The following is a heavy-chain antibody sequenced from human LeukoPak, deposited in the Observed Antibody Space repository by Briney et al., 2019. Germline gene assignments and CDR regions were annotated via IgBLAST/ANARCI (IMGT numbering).Heavy chain of an antibody. Sequence: QTGGSLRLSCAASGFNFSGSAMHWVRQASGKGLEWVGRIRSKANSYATAYAAPVSGRFTISRDDSKNTAYLQMNSLITEDTAVYYCTSRPVVEMATVGDYWGQGTLVTVSS. CDR1: GFNFSGSA. D-gene: IGHD5-24*01. CDR2: IRSKANSYAT. V-gene: IGHV3-73*01. J-gene: IGHJ4*02. CDR3: TSRPVVEMATVGDY.